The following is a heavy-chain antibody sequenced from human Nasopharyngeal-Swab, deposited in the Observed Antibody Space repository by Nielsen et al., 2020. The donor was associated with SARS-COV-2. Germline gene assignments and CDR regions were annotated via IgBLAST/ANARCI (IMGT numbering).Heavy chain of an antibody. Sequence: SETLSLTCTVSGGSISSSSYYWGWIRQPPVTGLEYIGSIYYRGSTNYNPSLRSRVTISVDTSKNQFSLKLSSVTAAGTAVYYCARREGAIFGVVTYFDYWGQGTLVTVSS. V-gene: IGHV4-39*01. D-gene: IGHD3-3*01. CDR3: ARREGAIFGVVTYFDY. CDR2: IYYRGST. J-gene: IGHJ4*02. CDR1: GGSISSSSYY.